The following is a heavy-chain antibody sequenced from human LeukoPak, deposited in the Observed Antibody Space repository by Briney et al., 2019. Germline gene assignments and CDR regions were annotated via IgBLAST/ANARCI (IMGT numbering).Heavy chain of an antibody. D-gene: IGHD2-2*01. CDR2: IYYSGST. CDR1: GGSISSYY. Sequence: PSETLSLTCTVSGGSISSYYWSWIRQPPGKGLEWIGYIYYSGSTNYNPSLKSRVTISVDTSKNQFSLKLSSVTAADTAVYYCARGSYCSSTSCYGGIDYYYGMDVWGQGTTVTVSS. CDR3: ARGSYCSSTSCYGGIDYYYGMDV. J-gene: IGHJ6*02. V-gene: IGHV4-59*12.